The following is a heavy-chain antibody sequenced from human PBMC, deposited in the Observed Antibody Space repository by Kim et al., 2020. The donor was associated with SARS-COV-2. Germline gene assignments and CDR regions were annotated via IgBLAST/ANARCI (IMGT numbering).Heavy chain of an antibody. V-gene: IGHV1-3*01. CDR2: NGNT. CDR3: ARDAWEPT. J-gene: IGHJ4*02. Sequence: NGNTKYSQKFQGRVTSTRDTSASRAYMELSSLRSEDTAVYYCARDAWEPTWGQGTLVTVSS. D-gene: IGHD1-26*01.